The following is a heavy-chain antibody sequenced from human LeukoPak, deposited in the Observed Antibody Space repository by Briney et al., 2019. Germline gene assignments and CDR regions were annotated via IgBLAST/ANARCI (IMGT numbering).Heavy chain of an antibody. CDR2: INPNSGGT. Sequence: ASVKVSCKASGYTFTGYYMHWVRQAPGQGLEWMGWINPNSGGTNYAQKFQGRVTMTRDTSISTAYMELSRLRSDDTAVYYCATVRFLEWLLPQKANWFDPWGQGTLVTVSS. CDR1: GYTFTGYY. D-gene: IGHD3-3*01. V-gene: IGHV1-2*02. CDR3: ATVRFLEWLLPQKANWFDP. J-gene: IGHJ5*02.